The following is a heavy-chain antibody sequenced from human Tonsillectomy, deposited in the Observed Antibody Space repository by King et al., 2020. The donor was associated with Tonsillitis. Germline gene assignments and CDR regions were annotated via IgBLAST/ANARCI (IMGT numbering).Heavy chain of an antibody. D-gene: IGHD1-26*01. CDR2: IYYDGST. CDR1: GSISTYY. J-gene: IGHJ5*02. CDR3: AREVVGADENWFDP. Sequence: VPLQESGPGLVKPSETLSLTCSVSGSISTYYWSWIRPPPGKGLEWVGYIYYDGSTKYNPSLKSRVTISLDTSKNQFSLKLSSVTAADTAVYYCAREVVGADENWFDPWGQGTLVTVSS. V-gene: IGHV4-59*01.